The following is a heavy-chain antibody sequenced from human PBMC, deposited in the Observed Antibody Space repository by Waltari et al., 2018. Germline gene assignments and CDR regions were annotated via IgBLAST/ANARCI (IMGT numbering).Heavy chain of an antibody. J-gene: IGHJ6*03. D-gene: IGHD3-10*01. Sequence: QVQLVQSGAEVKKPGASVKVSCKASGYTFTSYDINWVRQATGQGLEWMGWMNPNSGNTGYAQKFQGRVTITRNTSISTAYMELSSLRSEDTAVYYCARVAPWFRDYTPYYYYYMDVWGKGTTVTVSS. CDR1: GYTFTSYD. CDR3: ARVAPWFRDYTPYYYYYMDV. CDR2: MNPNSGNT. V-gene: IGHV1-8*03.